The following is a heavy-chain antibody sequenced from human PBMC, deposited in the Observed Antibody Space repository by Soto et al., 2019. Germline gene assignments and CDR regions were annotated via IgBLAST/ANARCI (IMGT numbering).Heavy chain of an antibody. CDR1: GYTFTSYD. Sequence: ASGKVSCKASGYTFTSYDINWVRQATGQGLEWMGWMNPNSGNTGYAQKFQGRVTMTRNTSISTAYMELSSLRSEDTAVYYCARSSMDYGDYLVYFQHWGQGTLVTVSS. D-gene: IGHD4-17*01. CDR3: ARSSMDYGDYLVYFQH. J-gene: IGHJ1*01. CDR2: MNPNSGNT. V-gene: IGHV1-8*01.